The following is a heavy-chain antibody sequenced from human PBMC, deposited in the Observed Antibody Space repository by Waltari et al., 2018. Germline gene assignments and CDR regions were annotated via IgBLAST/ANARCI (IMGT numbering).Heavy chain of an antibody. V-gene: IGHV4-34*01. CDR2: INHSGST. CDR3: ARGLPKDGAQYSGYLV. D-gene: IGHD5-12*01. CDR1: GGSFSGYY. Sequence: QVQLQQWGAGLLKPSETLSLTCAVYGGSFSGYYWSWIRQPPGKGLEWIGEINHSGSTNYNPSLKSRVTISVDPSKNQFSLKLSSVTAADTAVYYCARGLPKDGAQYSGYLVWGQGTLVTVSS. J-gene: IGHJ4*02.